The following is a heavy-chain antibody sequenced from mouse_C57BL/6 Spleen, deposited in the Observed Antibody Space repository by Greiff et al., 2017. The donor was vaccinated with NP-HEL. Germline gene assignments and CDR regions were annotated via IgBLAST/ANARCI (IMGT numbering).Heavy chain of an antibody. V-gene: IGHV7-3*01. D-gene: IGHD1-1*01. CDR1: GFTFTDYY. CDR2: IRNKANGYTT. Sequence: EVQRVESGGGLVQPGGSLSLSCAASGFTFTDYYMSWVRQPPGKALEWLGFIRNKANGYTTEYSASVKGRFTISRDNSQSILYLQMNALRAEDSATYYCARSGIYYYGSSHYAMDYWGQGTSVTVSS. J-gene: IGHJ4*01. CDR3: ARSGIYYYGSSHYAMDY.